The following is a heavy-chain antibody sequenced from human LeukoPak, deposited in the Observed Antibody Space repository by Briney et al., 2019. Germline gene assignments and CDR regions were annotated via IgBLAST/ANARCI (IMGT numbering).Heavy chain of an antibody. CDR1: GGSISSYY. CDR2: IYYSGST. D-gene: IGHD3-22*01. J-gene: IGHJ4*02. CDR3: ARLPGGRYYDSSGLN. Sequence: SETLSLTCTVSGGSISSYYWSWIRQPPGKGLEWIGYIYYSGSTNYNPSLKSRVTISVDTSKNRFSLKLSSVTAADTAVYYCARLPGGRYYDSSGLNWGQGTLVTVSS. V-gene: IGHV4-59*01.